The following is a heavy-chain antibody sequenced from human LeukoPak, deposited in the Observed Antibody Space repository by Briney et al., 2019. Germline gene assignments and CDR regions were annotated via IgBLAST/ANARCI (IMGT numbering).Heavy chain of an antibody. Sequence: PSETLSLTCTVSGGSISIYYWSWIRQPPGKGLEWIGYTYDSGSTNYNPSLKSRVTISVDTSKNQFSLKLSSVTAADTAVYYCARANSRYYDYVWGSYRRNNWFDPWGQGTLVTVSS. J-gene: IGHJ5*02. CDR2: TYDSGST. V-gene: IGHV4-59*12. CDR1: GGSISIYY. CDR3: ARANSRYYDYVWGSYRRNNWFDP. D-gene: IGHD3-16*02.